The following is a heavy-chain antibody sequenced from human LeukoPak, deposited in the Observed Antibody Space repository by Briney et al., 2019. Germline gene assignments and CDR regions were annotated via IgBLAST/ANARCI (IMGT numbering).Heavy chain of an antibody. J-gene: IGHJ3*02. CDR2: IWYDGSNK. D-gene: IGHD6-13*01. CDR1: GFTFSSYG. Sequence: GGSPRLSCAASGFTFSSYGMHWVRQAPGKGLEWVAVIWYDGSNKYYADSVKGRFTISRDNSKNTLYLQMNSLRAEDTAVYYCARAKGTYSSSYDAFDIWGQGTMVTVSS. CDR3: ARAKGTYSSSYDAFDI. V-gene: IGHV3-33*01.